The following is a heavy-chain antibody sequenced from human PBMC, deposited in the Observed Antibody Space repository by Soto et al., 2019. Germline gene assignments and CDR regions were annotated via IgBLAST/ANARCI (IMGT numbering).Heavy chain of an antibody. CDR2: IDPGDSDT. J-gene: IGHJ3*02. Sequence: GESLKISCKGSGYSFTSYWISWVRQMPGKGLEWMGRIDPGDSDTRYSPSFKGQVTISADKSISTAYLQWSSLKASDTAMYYCARSVTSLNDAFDIWGQGTMVTVSS. CDR3: ARSVTSLNDAFDI. CDR1: GYSFTSYW. V-gene: IGHV5-51*01.